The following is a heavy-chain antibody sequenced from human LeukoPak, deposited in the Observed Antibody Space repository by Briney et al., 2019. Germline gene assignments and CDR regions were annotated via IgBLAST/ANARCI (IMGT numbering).Heavy chain of an antibody. CDR2: INQDGSQN. D-gene: IGHD6-6*01. Sequence: GGSLRLSCAASGFTFSNYWMSWVRQAPGKGLEWVANINQDGSQNYYLDSVKGRFTISRDNAKNSLYLQMISLRAEDTAVYYCARDAVYSSYYYYFDYWGQGTLVTVSS. CDR3: ARDAVYSSYYYYFDY. CDR1: GFTFSNYW. V-gene: IGHV3-7*01. J-gene: IGHJ4*02.